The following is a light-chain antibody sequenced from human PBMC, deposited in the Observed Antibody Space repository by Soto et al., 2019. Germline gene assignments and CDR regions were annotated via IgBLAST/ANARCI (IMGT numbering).Light chain of an antibody. CDR1: QSISSY. J-gene: IGKJ1*01. V-gene: IGKV1-39*01. Sequence: DIQMTQSPSSLSASVGDRVTITCRASQSISSYLNWYQQKPGKAPKLLIYAASSLQSGVPSRFSGSGSGTDFPLTISSLQPEDFATYYCQQSYSYPSSCGQGTKFEIK. CDR2: AAS. CDR3: QQSYSYPSS.